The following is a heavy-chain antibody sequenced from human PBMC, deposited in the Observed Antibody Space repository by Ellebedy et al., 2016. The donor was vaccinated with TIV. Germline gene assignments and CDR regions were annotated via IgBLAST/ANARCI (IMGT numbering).Heavy chain of an antibody. CDR3: VREGLFSSDTPANDY. V-gene: IGHV3-13*01. D-gene: IGHD2-2*01. CDR2: IGTAGDT. CDR1: GFTFSRHD. J-gene: IGHJ4*02. Sequence: GGSLRLXXAASGFTFSRHDMHWVRQATGKGLEWVSAIGTAGDTYYPDSVKGRFTISRDNARNSLYLQMNSLRADDTAVYFCVREGLFSSDTPANDYWGQGTLVTVSS.